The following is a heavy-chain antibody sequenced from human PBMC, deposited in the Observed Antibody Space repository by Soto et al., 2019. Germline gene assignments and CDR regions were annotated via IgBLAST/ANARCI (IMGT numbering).Heavy chain of an antibody. J-gene: IGHJ4*02. Sequence: SETLSLTCTVSGGSISSSSYYWGWIRQPPGKGLEWIGSIYYSGSTYYNPSLKSRVTISVDTSKNQFSLKLSSVTAADTAVYYGARLRAAAANHIDYWGQGTLVTVS. V-gene: IGHV4-39*01. CDR3: ARLRAAAANHIDY. D-gene: IGHD6-13*01. CDR1: GGSISSSSYY. CDR2: IYYSGST.